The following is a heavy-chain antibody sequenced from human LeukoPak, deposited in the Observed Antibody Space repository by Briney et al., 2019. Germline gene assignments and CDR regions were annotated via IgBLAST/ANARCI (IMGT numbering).Heavy chain of an antibody. V-gene: IGHV3-64*04. CDR1: GSTFSNYG. CDR3: ARGLYGSSWYGLDY. J-gene: IGHJ4*02. CDR2: ISSHGSST. D-gene: IGHD6-13*01. Sequence: GGSLRLSCSASGSTFSNYGMHWVRQAPGKGLEYVSAISSHGSSTDYADSVKGRFTISRDNSKNTLYLQMNSLRADDTAVYYCARGLYGSSWYGLDYWGQGTLVTVSS.